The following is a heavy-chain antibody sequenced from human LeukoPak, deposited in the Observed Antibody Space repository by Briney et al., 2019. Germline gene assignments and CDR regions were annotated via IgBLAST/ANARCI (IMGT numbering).Heavy chain of an antibody. Sequence: GGSLRLSCAASGFTFSSYAMHWVRQAPGKGLEWVAVISYDGSNKYYADSVKGRFTISRDNSKNTLYLQVNSLRAEDTAVYYCARDLCDSSPAFPFDYWGQGTLVTVSS. D-gene: IGHD6-13*01. V-gene: IGHV3-30-3*01. J-gene: IGHJ4*02. CDR3: ARDLCDSSPAFPFDY. CDR1: GFTFSSYA. CDR2: ISYDGSNK.